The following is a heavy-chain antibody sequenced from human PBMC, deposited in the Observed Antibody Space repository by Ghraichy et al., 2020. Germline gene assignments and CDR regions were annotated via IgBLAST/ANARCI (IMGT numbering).Heavy chain of an antibody. D-gene: IGHD3-16*02. CDR1: EFTVSSKY. J-gene: IGHJ4*02. CDR2: IYSGGST. CDR3: ATQSTAYTFTSSLHY. V-gene: IGHV3-53*01. Sequence: GVSLRLSCAASEFTVSSKYMSWVRQAPGKGLEWVSVIYSGGSTYYADSVKGRFTISRDNSKNTLYLQMNSLRAEDTAVYYCATQSTAYTFTSSLHYWGQGTLVTVSS.